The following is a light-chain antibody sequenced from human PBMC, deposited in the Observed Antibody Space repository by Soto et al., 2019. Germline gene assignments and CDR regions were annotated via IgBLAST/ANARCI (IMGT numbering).Light chain of an antibody. CDR3: NSWTTSNTMI. J-gene: IGLJ2*01. V-gene: IGLV2-14*03. CDR2: DVN. CDR1: SSDIGAYNF. Sequence: QSALTQPASVSGSPGQSITISCTGTSSDIGAYNFVSWYQQHPGKAPKLMLYDVNIRPSGVSNRFSGSKSGNTASLTISGLQAEDEADYYCNSWTTSNTMILGGGNKLTVL.